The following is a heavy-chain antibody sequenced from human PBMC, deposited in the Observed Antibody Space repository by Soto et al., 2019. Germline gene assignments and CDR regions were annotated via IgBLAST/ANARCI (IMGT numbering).Heavy chain of an antibody. J-gene: IGHJ4*02. Sequence: QVQLVQSGAEVKKPGASVKVSCKTSGYTFTAYSMHWVRQAPGQRLEWMGWINPGIGDTKYSQKFQDRVTLTSDTSANTAYMELSSLRSEDTGVYYCSRSGGDYGDYTFGFWGQGTLVTVSS. CDR1: GYTFTAYS. V-gene: IGHV1-3*01. D-gene: IGHD4-17*01. CDR2: INPGIGDT. CDR3: SRSGGDYGDYTFGF.